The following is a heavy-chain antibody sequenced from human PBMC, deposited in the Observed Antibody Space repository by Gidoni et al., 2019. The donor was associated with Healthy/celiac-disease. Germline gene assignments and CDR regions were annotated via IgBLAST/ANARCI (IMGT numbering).Heavy chain of an antibody. CDR3: AKVLTPGMGSPRFDYYYGMDV. CDR1: GFTCSSYA. J-gene: IGHJ6*02. CDR2: ISGSGGST. V-gene: IGHV3-23*01. D-gene: IGHD3-10*01. Sequence: EVQLLESGGGLVQPGGSLRLSCAASGFTCSSYAMRWVRQAPGKGLEWVSAISGSGGSTYYADSVKGRFTISRDNSKNTLYLQMNSLRAEDTAVYYCAKVLTPGMGSPRFDYYYGMDVWGQGTTVTVSS.